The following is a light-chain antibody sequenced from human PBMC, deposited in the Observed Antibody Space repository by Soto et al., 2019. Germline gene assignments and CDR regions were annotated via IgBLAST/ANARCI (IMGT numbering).Light chain of an antibody. J-gene: IGLJ2*01. CDR1: NNDIGGYTY. Sequence: QSALTQPPSASGSPGQSVTISCTGTNNDIGGYTYVSWYQQLPGKAPKLMIYEVNKRPSGIPDRFSGSKSGNTASLTVSGLQPEDEADYYCSSYTRTDTVVFGGGTKLTVL. CDR3: SSYTRTDTVV. V-gene: IGLV2-8*01. CDR2: EVN.